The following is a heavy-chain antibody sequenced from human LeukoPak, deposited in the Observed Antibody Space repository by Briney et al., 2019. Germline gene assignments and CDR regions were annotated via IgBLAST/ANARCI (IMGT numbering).Heavy chain of an antibody. CDR2: IYYSGST. J-gene: IGHJ5*02. Sequence: SETLSLTCTVSGGSISSSSYYWGWIRQPPGKGLGWIGSIYYSGSTYYNPSLKSRVTISVDTSKNQFSLKLSSVTAADTAVYYCARDRGIVVVVAANEDWFDPWGQGTLVTVSS. V-gene: IGHV4-39*07. D-gene: IGHD2-15*01. CDR3: ARDRGIVVVVAANEDWFDP. CDR1: GGSISSSSYY.